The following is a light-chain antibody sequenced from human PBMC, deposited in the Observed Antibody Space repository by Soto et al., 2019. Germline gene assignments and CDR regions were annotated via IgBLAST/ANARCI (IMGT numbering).Light chain of an antibody. V-gene: IGLV3-25*03. CDR2: KDS. J-gene: IGLJ2*01. Sequence: SSELTQPPSVSVSPGQTARITCSGDALPKQYAYWYQQKPGQAPGLVIYKDSERPSGIPERFSGSSSGTTVTLTISGVQAEDEADYYCQSADSSGTYVVFGGGTKLTVL. CDR3: QSADSSGTYVV. CDR1: ALPKQY.